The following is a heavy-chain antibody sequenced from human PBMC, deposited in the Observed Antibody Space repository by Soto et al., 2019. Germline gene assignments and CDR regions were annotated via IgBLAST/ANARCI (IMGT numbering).Heavy chain of an antibody. CDR1: GFTFSSYA. CDR2: ISGSGGST. CDR3: AKTEYPTYYYYMDV. J-gene: IGHJ6*03. V-gene: IGHV3-23*01. Sequence: PGGSLRLSCAASGFTFSSYAMSWVRQAPGKGLEWVSAISGSGGSTYYADSVKGRFTISRDNSKNTLYLQMNSLRAEDTAVYYCAKTEYPTYYYYMDVWGKGTTVTVSS.